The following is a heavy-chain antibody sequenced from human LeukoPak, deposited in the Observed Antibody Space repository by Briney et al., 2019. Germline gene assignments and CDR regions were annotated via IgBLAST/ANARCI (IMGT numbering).Heavy chain of an antibody. D-gene: IGHD2-15*01. J-gene: IGHJ4*02. CDR1: GYTFTGYY. Sequence: ASVKVSCKASGYTFTGYYMHWVRQAPGQGLVWMGWINPNSGGTNYAQKFQGWVTTTRDTSISTAYMELSRLRSDDTAVYYCARYSRGSSCYDYWGQGTLVTVSS. CDR2: INPNSGGT. CDR3: ARYSRGSSCYDY. V-gene: IGHV1-2*04.